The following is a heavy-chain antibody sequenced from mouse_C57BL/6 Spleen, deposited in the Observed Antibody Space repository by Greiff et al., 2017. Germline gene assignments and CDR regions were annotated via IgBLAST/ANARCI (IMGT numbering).Heavy chain of an antibody. CDR3: AREGVYYDRFAY. J-gene: IGHJ3*01. V-gene: IGHV1-64*01. D-gene: IGHD2-4*01. CDR1: GYTFTSYW. Sequence: QVQLKQPGAELVKPGASVKLSCKASGYTFTSYWMHWVKQRPGQGLEWIGMIHPNSGSTNYNEKFKSKATLTVDKSTSTAYIQLSSLTSEDSAVYYCAREGVYYDRFAYWGQGTLVTVSA. CDR2: IHPNSGST.